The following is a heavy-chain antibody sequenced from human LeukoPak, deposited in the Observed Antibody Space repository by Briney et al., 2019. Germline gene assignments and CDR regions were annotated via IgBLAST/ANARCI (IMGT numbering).Heavy chain of an antibody. J-gene: IGHJ5*01. D-gene: IGHD4-17*01. V-gene: IGHV3-7*01. Sequence: GGSLRLSCVASGFNFSNYWMSWVRKAPVEGLEWVANIKQDGSEKYYVDSVEGRFTISRDNAKNSLFLQMNSLTAEDTAVYYCAREDYGEPFDFWGQGTLVTVSS. CDR1: GFNFSNYW. CDR3: AREDYGEPFDF. CDR2: IKQDGSEK.